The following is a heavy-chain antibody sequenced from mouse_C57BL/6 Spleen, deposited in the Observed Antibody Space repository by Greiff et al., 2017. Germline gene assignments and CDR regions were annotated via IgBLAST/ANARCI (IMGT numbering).Heavy chain of an antibody. D-gene: IGHD1-1*01. V-gene: IGHV1-64*01. CDR3: ARGTTVVATDY. Sequence: QVQLQQPGAELVKPGASVKLSCKASGYTFTSYWMHWVKQRPGQGLEWIGMIHPNSGSTNYNEKFKSKATLTVDKSSSTAYMQLRSLTSEASAVYYSARGTTVVATDYWGQGTTLTVSS. CDR2: IHPNSGST. CDR1: GYTFTSYW. J-gene: IGHJ2*01.